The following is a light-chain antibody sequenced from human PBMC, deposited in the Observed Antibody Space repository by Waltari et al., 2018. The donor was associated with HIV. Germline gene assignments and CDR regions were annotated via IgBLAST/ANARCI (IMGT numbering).Light chain of an antibody. CDR2: WAS. Sequence: DIVMTQSPDSLAVSLGQRATINCKSSPSVLYSSNNKNYLAWYQQKPGQPPKLLIYWASTRESGVPDRFSGSGSGTDFTLTISSLQAEDVAVYYCQQYYSTLTWTFGQGTKVEIK. CDR3: QQYYSTLTWT. V-gene: IGKV4-1*01. J-gene: IGKJ1*01. CDR1: PSVLYSSNNKNY.